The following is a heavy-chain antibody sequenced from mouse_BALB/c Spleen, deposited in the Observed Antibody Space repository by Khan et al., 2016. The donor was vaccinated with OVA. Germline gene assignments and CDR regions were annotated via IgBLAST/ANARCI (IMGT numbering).Heavy chain of an antibody. CDR1: GYTFTSYT. CDR2: INPSNGYT. D-gene: IGHD2-14*01. Sequence: QVQLKESGAELARPGASVKMSCKASGYTFTSYTIHWIKERPGQGLEWIGYINPSNGYTNYNQKFKDKVTFTTDKSSTTAYLQLSSLTSDDSAVYNCVRDGAYHRNDGWIAYWGQGTLVTVSA. J-gene: IGHJ3*01. CDR3: VRDGAYHRNDGWIAY. V-gene: IGHV1-4*01.